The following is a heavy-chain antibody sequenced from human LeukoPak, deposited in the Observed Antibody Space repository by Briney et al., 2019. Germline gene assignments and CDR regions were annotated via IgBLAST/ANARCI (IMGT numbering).Heavy chain of an antibody. CDR2: IDPNSGDT. CDR1: VYSFTAHY. J-gene: IGHJ6*02. CDR3: ARDPTLWSGYDMDL. D-gene: IGHD5-18*01. Sequence: GASVKVSCKASVYSFTAHYFHWVRQAPGQGLEWMGWIDPNSGDTNYAQKFQGWVTMTRDTSISTIYVELTRLKSNDTAVYYCARDPTLWSGYDMDLWGQGTTVTVSS. V-gene: IGHV1-2*04.